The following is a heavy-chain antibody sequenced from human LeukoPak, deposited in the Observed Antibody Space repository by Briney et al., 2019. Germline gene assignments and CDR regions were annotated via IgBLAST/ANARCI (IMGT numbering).Heavy chain of an antibody. Sequence: GGSLRLSCAASGFTFGSYGMSWVRQAPGKGLEWVSFITPNADRTSYADPVEGRFTISRDNPRNTLYMQMNSLRDEDTALYYCAIMHGYYDGSGYWVQWGQGTLVTVSS. CDR1: GFTFGSYG. CDR3: AIMHGYYDGSGYWVQ. D-gene: IGHD3-22*01. J-gene: IGHJ1*01. CDR2: ITPNADRT. V-gene: IGHV3-23*01.